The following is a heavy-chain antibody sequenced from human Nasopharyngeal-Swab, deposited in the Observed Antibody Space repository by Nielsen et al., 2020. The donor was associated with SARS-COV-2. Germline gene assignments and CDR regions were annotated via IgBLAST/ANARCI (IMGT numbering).Heavy chain of an antibody. CDR3: AGRAGDGEGDY. V-gene: IGHV3-21*01. CDR1: GFTFSSYS. J-gene: IGHJ4*02. Sequence: GGSLRLSCAASGFTFSSYSMNWVRQAPGKGLEWVSYISSSSSYTNYADSVKGRFTISRDNAKNSLYLQMNSLRAEDTAVYYCAGRAGDGEGDYWGQGTLVTVSS. D-gene: IGHD7-27*01. CDR2: ISSSSSYT.